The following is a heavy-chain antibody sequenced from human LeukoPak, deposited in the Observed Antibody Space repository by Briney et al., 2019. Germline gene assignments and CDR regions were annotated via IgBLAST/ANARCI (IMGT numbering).Heavy chain of an antibody. CDR1: GFTFSSYE. CDR3: AQLGEENYFDY. Sequence: PGGSLRLSCAASGFTFSSYEMNWLRQAPGKGLEGVSYISSSGSTIYYADSVKGRFTISRDNAKNSLYLQMNSLRAEDTAVYYCAQLGEENYFDYWGQGTLVTVSS. J-gene: IGHJ4*02. CDR2: ISSSGSTI. V-gene: IGHV3-48*03. D-gene: IGHD3-10*01.